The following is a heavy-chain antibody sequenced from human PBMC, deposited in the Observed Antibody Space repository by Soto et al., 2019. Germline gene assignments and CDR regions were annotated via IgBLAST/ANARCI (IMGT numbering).Heavy chain of an antibody. CDR1: GFTFSSHW. D-gene: IGHD1-26*01. CDR3: ARDIGSKDV. V-gene: IGHV3-7*03. CDR2: IKQDGSEK. Sequence: EVQLVESRGGLVQPGGSLRLSCAASGFTFSSHWMSWVRQAPGKGLEWVANIKQDGSEKYYVDSVKGRFTISRDNAKNSLYLQLNSLRAEDTAVYYCARDIGSKDVWGQGTTVTVSS. J-gene: IGHJ6*02.